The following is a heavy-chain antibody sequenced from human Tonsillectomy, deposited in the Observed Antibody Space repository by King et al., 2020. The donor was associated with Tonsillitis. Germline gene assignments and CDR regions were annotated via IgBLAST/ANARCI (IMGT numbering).Heavy chain of an antibody. CDR1: VFTLSNYA. D-gene: IGHD3-22*01. Sequence: VQLVESGGGVVQPGRSLRLSCAASVFTLSNYAMHWVRQAPGKGLEWVAVISHDGSIKYYADSVKGRFTISRDNSKNTLYLQMNSLRVEDTAVYYCAKDSSYTPYYYDSSGYFDYWGQGTLVTVSS. V-gene: IGHV3-30*18. CDR2: ISHDGSIK. J-gene: IGHJ4*02. CDR3: AKDSSYTPYYYDSSGYFDY.